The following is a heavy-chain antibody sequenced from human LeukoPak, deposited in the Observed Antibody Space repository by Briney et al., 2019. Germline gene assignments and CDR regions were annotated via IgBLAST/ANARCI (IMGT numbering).Heavy chain of an antibody. V-gene: IGHV4-4*09. J-gene: IGHJ5*02. CDR2: IYTSGST. D-gene: IGHD6-19*01. Sequence: SETLSPTCTVSGGSISSYYWSWIRQPPGKGLEWIGYIYTSGSTNYNPSLKSRVTISVDTSKNQFSLKLSSVTAADTAVYYCARLLGEGVAGWTVNWFDPWGQGTLVTISS. CDR1: GGSISSYY. CDR3: ARLLGEGVAGWTVNWFDP.